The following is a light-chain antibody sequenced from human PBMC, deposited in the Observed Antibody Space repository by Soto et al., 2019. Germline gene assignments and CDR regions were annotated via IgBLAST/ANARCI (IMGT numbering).Light chain of an antibody. CDR2: QES. V-gene: IGKV1-5*03. Sequence: DIQMTQSPSTLSASVGDRVTITCRSSQSVRSWLAWYQQKPGKAPKLLVYQESHLESGVPSRLSGSGFGTDFTLPISSLQPDDFETYSCQQYNVYPWTFGQGTKVEIK. CDR3: QQYNVYPWT. CDR1: QSVRSW. J-gene: IGKJ1*01.